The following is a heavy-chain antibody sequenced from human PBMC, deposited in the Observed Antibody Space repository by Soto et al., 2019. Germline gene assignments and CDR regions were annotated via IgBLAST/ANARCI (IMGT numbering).Heavy chain of an antibody. V-gene: IGHV3-23*01. CDR2: ISASGDST. D-gene: IGHD3-9*01. CDR3: AKDRHYDILTGYPPSWFDP. CDR1: GFTFSSYA. Sequence: PGGSLRLSCAASGFTFSSYAMSWVRQAPGKGLEWVSTISASGDSTYYADSVKGRFTISRDNSKNTLYLQMNSLRAEDTAVYYCAKDRHYDILTGYPPSWFDPWGQGTLVTVSS. J-gene: IGHJ5*02.